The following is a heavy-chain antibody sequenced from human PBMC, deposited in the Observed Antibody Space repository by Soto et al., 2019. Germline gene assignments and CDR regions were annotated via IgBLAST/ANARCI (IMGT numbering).Heavy chain of an antibody. V-gene: IGHV3-66*01. CDR3: ARNIPVTTLGY. CDR1: GFSVSNNY. Sequence: VQLVESGGGLVQPGGSLRLSCAASGFSVSNNYMSWVRQAPGKGLECVSLIYSGGDTYYVDSVKGRFSISRDSSKSTLYLQMNSLRAEDSAVYYCARNIPVTTLGYWGQGTVVTVAS. CDR2: IYSGGDT. D-gene: IGHD4-17*01. J-gene: IGHJ4*02.